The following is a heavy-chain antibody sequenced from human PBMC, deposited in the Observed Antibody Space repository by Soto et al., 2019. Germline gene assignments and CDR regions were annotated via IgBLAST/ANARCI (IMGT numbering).Heavy chain of an antibody. D-gene: IGHD4-17*01. CDR3: AHAGDYDLLTFDH. Sequence: QITLKESGPTLVRPTQTLTLTCGFSGFSLSSYGMGVAWIRQPPGKALEWLALIYWDDDKRYSPSLKDRLAIAKDTSSNQVVPTITNMDPGDTATYFCAHAGDYDLLTFDHWAPVTLVTFSS. CDR1: GFSLSSYGMG. CDR2: IYWDDDK. V-gene: IGHV2-5*02. J-gene: IGHJ4*02.